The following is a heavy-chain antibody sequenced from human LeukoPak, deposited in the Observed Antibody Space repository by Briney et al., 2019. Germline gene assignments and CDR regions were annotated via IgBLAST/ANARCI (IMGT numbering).Heavy chain of an antibody. CDR2: INYDGTTT. CDR1: GFTFSNYW. CDR3: ARRDVFDI. J-gene: IGHJ3*02. Sequence: PGGSLRLSCAASGFTFSNYWMRWVRQAPGKGLVWVSRINYDGTTTGYADSVKGRFTISRDNAKNTLYLQMNSLRAEDTAVYYCARRDVFDIWGQGTIVTVSS. V-gene: IGHV3-74*01.